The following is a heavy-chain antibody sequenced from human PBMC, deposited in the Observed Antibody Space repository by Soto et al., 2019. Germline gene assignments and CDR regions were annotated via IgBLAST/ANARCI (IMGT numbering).Heavy chain of an antibody. CDR3: ARGGGNTGFGYGMDV. J-gene: IGHJ6*02. D-gene: IGHD3-16*01. V-gene: IGHV1-46*01. CDR2: INPSGGST. Sequence: ASVKVSCKASGYTFTSYYMHWVRQAPGQGLEWMGIINPSGGSTSYAQKFQGRVTMTRDTPTSTVYMELSSLRSEDTAVYYCARGGGNTGFGYGMDVWGQGTTVTVSS. CDR1: GYTFTSYY.